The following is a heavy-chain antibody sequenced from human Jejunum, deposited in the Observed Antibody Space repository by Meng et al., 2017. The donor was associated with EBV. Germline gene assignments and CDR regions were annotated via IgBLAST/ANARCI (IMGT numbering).Heavy chain of an antibody. Sequence: VRLVKSGSVLKKAEAPGRVSCKASGDTFASSGINWVRQAPGQGLEWMVWINTDARYPTDALVFTGRFVCSLYTPVSSAYLHSSGLSTEDIAVYYCARVRPGWGWFDPWGQGTLVTVSS. CDR1: GDTFASSG. V-gene: IGHV7-4-1*01. J-gene: IGHJ5*02. CDR3: ARVRPGWGWFDP. CDR2: INTDARYP. D-gene: IGHD3-10*01.